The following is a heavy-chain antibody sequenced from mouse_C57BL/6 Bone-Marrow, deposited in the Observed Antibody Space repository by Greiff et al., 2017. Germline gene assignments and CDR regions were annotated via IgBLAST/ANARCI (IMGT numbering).Heavy chain of an antibody. CDR2: IYPGSGST. V-gene: IGHV1-55*01. CDR3: ARPAQATFYAMDY. Sequence: VQLQQPGAELVKPGASVKMSCKASGYTFTSYWITWVKQRPGQGLEWIGDIYPGSGSTNYNEKFKSKATLTVDTSSSTAYMQLSSLTSEDSAVYYCARPAQATFYAMDYWGQGTSVTVSS. J-gene: IGHJ4*01. D-gene: IGHD3-2*02. CDR1: GYTFTSYW.